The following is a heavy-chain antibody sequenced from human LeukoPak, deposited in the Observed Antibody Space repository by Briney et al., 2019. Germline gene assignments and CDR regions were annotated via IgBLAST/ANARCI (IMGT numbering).Heavy chain of an antibody. D-gene: IGHD5-18*01. CDR3: TRDDSYALDY. CDR1: GYTFTSYG. CDR2: ISAYNGNT. Sequence: LWASVKVSCKASGYTFTSYGISWVRQAPGQGLEWMGWISAYNGNTNYAQKLQGRVTMTTDTSTSTAYMELRSLRSDDTAVYYCTRDDSYALDYWGQGTLVTVSS. V-gene: IGHV1-18*04. J-gene: IGHJ4*02.